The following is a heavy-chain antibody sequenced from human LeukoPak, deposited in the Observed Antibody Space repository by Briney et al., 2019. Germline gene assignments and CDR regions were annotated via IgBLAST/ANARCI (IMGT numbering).Heavy chain of an antibody. D-gene: IGHD1-1*01. Sequence: GGSLRLSCAASGFTFSSYWMNWVRQAPGKGLEWVSSISSSSSYIYYAASVKGRFTISRDNAKNSLYLQMNRLRAEDTAVYYCARERQLERLAFGKEGSAFDYWGQGTLVTVSS. CDR3: ARERQLERLAFGKEGSAFDY. CDR2: ISSSSSYI. J-gene: IGHJ4*02. V-gene: IGHV3-21*01. CDR1: GFTFSSYW.